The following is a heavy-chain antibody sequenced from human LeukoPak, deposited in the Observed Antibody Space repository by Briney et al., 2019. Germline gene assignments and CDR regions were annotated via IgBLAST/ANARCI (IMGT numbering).Heavy chain of an antibody. D-gene: IGHD2-21*02. J-gene: IGHJ4*02. CDR3: AREFCGGDCRLSFDY. CDR1: GFTFSSYA. V-gene: IGHV3-30-3*01. CDR2: ISYDGSNK. Sequence: PGGSLRLSCAASGFTFSSYAMHWVRQAPGKGLEWVAVISYDGSNKYYPDSVKGRFTISRDNAKNSLYLQMNSLRAEDTAVYYCAREFCGGDCRLSFDYWGQGTLVTVSS.